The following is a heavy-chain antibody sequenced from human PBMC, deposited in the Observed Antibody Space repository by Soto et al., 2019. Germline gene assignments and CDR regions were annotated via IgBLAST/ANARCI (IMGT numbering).Heavy chain of an antibody. Sequence: PSETLSLTCAVSGGSISTSNWWSWVRQPPGKGLEWIGEVYRTGSTNYNPSLESRLTMSVDKSKNQFSLKLTSVTAADTAVYYCARARATIAAAAIFDCWGQGTLVPSPQ. CDR1: GGSISTSNW. D-gene: IGHD6-13*01. CDR3: ARARATIAAAAIFDC. J-gene: IGHJ4*02. CDR2: VYRTGST. V-gene: IGHV4-4*02.